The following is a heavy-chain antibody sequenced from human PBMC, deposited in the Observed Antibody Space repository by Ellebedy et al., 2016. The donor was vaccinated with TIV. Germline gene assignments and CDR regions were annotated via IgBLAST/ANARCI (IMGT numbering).Heavy chain of an antibody. CDR1: GYTFTSYG. V-gene: IGHV1-18*01. CDR3: ARDGDCSGGSCSFDY. D-gene: IGHD2-15*01. CDR2: ISAYNGNT. Sequence: AASVQVSCKASGYTFTSYGISWARQPPGHGLEWMGWISAYNGNTNYTQKLQGRVTVTKDTSTSTAYMELRSLRSDDTAVYYCARDGDCSGGSCSFDYWGQGTLVTVSS. J-gene: IGHJ4*02.